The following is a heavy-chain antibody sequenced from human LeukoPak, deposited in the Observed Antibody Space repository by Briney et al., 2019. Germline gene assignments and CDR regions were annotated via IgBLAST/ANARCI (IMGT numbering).Heavy chain of an antibody. CDR3: ARAHIVVVVAATLCFDY. J-gene: IGHJ4*02. CDR2: ISYDGSNK. D-gene: IGHD2-15*01. V-gene: IGHV3-30*04. Sequence: GRPLRLSCAASGFTFSSYAMHWVRQAPGKGLEWVAVISYDGSNKYYADSVKGRFTISRDNSKNTLYLQMNSLRAEDTAVYYCARAHIVVVVAATLCFDYWGQGTLVTVSS. CDR1: GFTFSSYA.